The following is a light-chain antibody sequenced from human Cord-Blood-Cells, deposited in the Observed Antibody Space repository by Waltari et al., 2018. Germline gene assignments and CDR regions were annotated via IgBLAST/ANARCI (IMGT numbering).Light chain of an antibody. CDR3: SSYTSSSTLV. J-gene: IGLJ3*02. V-gene: IGLV2-14*01. CDR2: DVS. Sequence: QSALTQPASVSGSPGQSLTISCTGTSSDVGGYNNVSWYQQSPGKAPKLMIYDVSNRPSGVSNRFSGSKSGNTASLTISGLQAEDEADYYCSSYTSSSTLVFGGGTKLTVL. CDR1: SSDVGGYNN.